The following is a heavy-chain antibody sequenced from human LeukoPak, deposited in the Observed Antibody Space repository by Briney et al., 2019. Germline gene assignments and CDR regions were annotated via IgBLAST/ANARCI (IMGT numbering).Heavy chain of an antibody. J-gene: IGHJ6*02. CDR2: FDPEDGET. Sequence: VASVTVSCKVSGYTLTELSMHWVRQAPGKGLEWMGGFDPEDGETIYAQKFQGRVTMTEDTSTDTAYMELSSLRSEDTAVYYCATGKQLVDYYGMDVWGQGTTVTVSS. D-gene: IGHD2-2*01. CDR1: GYTLTELS. CDR3: ATGKQLVDYYGMDV. V-gene: IGHV1-24*01.